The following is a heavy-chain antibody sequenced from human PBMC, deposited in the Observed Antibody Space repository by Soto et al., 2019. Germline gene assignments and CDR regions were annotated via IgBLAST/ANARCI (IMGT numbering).Heavy chain of an antibody. D-gene: IGHD1-26*01. J-gene: IGHJ4*02. V-gene: IGHV3-23*01. CDR1: GFTFNSYA. CDR2: FSGGGST. Sequence: QPGGSLRLSCAASGFTFNSYAMTWVRQAPGKGLEWVSGFSGGGSTYYADSVKGRFTISRDNSKNTLYLQMNSLRAEDTAVYYCAKALYSGSYHAFDYWGQGTLVTVSS. CDR3: AKALYSGSYHAFDY.